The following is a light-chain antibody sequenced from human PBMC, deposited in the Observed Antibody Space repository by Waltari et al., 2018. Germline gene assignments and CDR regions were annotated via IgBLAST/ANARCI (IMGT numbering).Light chain of an antibody. CDR3: SSYISSSTLEL. CDR1: SGDVGAYNY. Sequence: QSALTLPASVSGSPGQSITISCTGTSGDVGAYNYVSWYQQHPGKAPKLMIFDVSNRPSGVSNRFSGSKSGNTASLTISGLQAEDEADYYCSSYISSSTLELFGGGTSLTVL. V-gene: IGLV2-14*03. J-gene: IGLJ2*01. CDR2: DVS.